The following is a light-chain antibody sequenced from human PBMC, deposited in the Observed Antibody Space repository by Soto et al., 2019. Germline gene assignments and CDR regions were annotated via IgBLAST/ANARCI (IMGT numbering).Light chain of an antibody. J-gene: IGLJ2*01. Sequence: SYELTQPPSVSVAPGQTARITCGGTNIGSESVHWYQQKPGQAPVVVVYDDRDRPSGIPERFSGSNSGNTATLTISRVEAGDEADYYCQVWDRSIDQVIFGGGTKLTVL. V-gene: IGLV3-21*02. CDR1: NIGSES. CDR2: DDR. CDR3: QVWDRSIDQVI.